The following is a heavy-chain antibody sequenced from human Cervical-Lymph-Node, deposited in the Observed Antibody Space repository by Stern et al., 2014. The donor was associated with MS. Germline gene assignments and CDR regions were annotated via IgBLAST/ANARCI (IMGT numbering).Heavy chain of an antibody. D-gene: IGHD3-22*01. CDR3: ANPDSSGYRGDHYYGMDV. V-gene: IGHV3-23*04. CDR2: ISGSGGST. J-gene: IGHJ6*02. CDR1: GFTFSSYA. Sequence: EVQLVESGGGLVQPGGSLRLSCAASGFTFSSYAMSWVRQAPGKGLGWVSAISGSGGSTYYADSVKGRFTISRDNSKNTLYLQMNSLRAEDTAVYYCANPDSSGYRGDHYYGMDVWGQGTTVTVSS.